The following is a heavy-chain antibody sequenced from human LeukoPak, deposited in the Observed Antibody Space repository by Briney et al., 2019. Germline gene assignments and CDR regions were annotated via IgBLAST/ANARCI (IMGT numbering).Heavy chain of an antibody. CDR1: GFTFSSYA. D-gene: IGHD6-19*01. J-gene: IGHJ3*02. CDR2: ISSNGGST. CDR3: ARVLAVAGTGAFDI. Sequence: GGSLRLSCAASGFTFSSYAMHWVRQAPGKGLEYVSAISSNGGSTYYANSVKGRFTIPRDNSKNTLYLQMGSLRAEDMAVYYCARVLAVAGTGAFDIWGQGTMVTVSS. V-gene: IGHV3-64*01.